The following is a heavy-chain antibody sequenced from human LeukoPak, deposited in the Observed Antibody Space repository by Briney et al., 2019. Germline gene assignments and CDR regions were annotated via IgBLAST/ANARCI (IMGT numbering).Heavy chain of an antibody. Sequence: ASVKVSFTASGYTFTSYGISWVRQAPGQGLEWMGWISAYNGNTNYAQKLQGRVTMTTDTSTSTAYMELRSLRSDDTAVYYCARDGSSWYYYYGMDVWGQGTTVTVSS. CDR1: GYTFTSYG. D-gene: IGHD6-13*01. V-gene: IGHV1-18*01. J-gene: IGHJ6*02. CDR3: ARDGSSWYYYYGMDV. CDR2: ISAYNGNT.